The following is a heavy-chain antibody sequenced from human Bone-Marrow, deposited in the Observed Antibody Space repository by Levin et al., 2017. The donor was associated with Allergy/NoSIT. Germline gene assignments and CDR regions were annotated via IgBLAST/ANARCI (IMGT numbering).Heavy chain of an antibody. D-gene: IGHD3-10*01. CDR2: IIPIFGTA. J-gene: IGHJ4*02. CDR1: GGTFSSYA. Sequence: SVNVSCKASGGTFSSYAISWVRQAPGQGLEWMGGIIPIFGTANYAQKFQGRVTITADESTSTAYMELSSLRSEDTAVYYCAREKRPIVGSGSCYYFDYWGQGTLVTVSS. V-gene: IGHV1-69*13. CDR3: AREKRPIVGSGSCYYFDY.